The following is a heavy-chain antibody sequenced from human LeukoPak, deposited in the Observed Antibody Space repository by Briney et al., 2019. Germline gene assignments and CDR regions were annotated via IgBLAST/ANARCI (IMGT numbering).Heavy chain of an antibody. V-gene: IGHV4-34*01. Sequence: SETLSLTCAVYGGSFSGYYWSWIRQPPGKGLEWIGEINHSGSTNYNPPLKSRVTISVDTSKNQFSLKLSSVTAADTAVYYCARGLYSSSSHYFDYWGQGTLVTVSS. D-gene: IGHD6-13*01. J-gene: IGHJ4*02. CDR1: GGSFSGYY. CDR3: ARGLYSSSSHYFDY. CDR2: INHSGST.